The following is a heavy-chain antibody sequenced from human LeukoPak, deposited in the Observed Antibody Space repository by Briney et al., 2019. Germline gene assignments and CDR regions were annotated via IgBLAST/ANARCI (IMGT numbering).Heavy chain of an antibody. CDR1: GFTFSSYW. CDR3: VKDRRGIAVALDI. Sequence: PGGSLRLSCAASGFTFSSYWMHWVRQAPGKGLVWVSRINSDGSTTNYADSVKGRFTISRDNSKNTLYLQMSSLRAEDTAVYYCVKDRRGIAVALDIWGQGTMVTVSS. D-gene: IGHD6-19*01. J-gene: IGHJ3*02. CDR2: INSDGSTT. V-gene: IGHV3-74*01.